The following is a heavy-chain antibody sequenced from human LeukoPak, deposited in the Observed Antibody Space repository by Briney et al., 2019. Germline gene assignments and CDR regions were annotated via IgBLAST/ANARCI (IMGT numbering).Heavy chain of an antibody. V-gene: IGHV4-34*01. CDR3: ATEWTDGEYVDY. CDR2: TDQNEIT. CDR1: GGSFSGYD. J-gene: IGHJ4*02. D-gene: IGHD4-17*01. Sequence: PSETLSLTCAVSGGSFSGYDWSWIRQPPGKGLEWIGDTDQNEITNYNPSLKSRVTISVDMSKNHFSLKLNSVTAADTAVYYCATEWTDGEYVDYWGQGTLVTVSS.